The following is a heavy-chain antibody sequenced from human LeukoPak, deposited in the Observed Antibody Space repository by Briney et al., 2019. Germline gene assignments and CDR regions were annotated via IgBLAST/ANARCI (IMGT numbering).Heavy chain of an antibody. J-gene: IGHJ4*02. CDR2: IPFDGSHK. CDR3: SKDFGPWGVGATPHY. V-gene: IGHV3-30*02. Sequence: GGSLRLSCVVSGLTLSDYGIHWVGQAPGRGLQWVAFIPFDGSHKYYADSVEGGFTISRDTSKNTLYLQMISLTVEDTAVYSCSKDFGPWGVGATPHYWGQGTLVTVSS. CDR1: GLTLSDYG. D-gene: IGHD1-26*01.